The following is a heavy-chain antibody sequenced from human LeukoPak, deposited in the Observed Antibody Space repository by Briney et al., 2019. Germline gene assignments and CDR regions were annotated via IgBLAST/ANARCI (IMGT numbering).Heavy chain of an antibody. Sequence: GGSLRLSCAASGFTFSSYEMNWVRQAPGEGLEWVSYISSSGSPINYADSVKGRFTIFRDNAKNSLYLQMNSLRAEDTAVYYCAELGITMIGGVWGKGTTVTISS. D-gene: IGHD3-10*02. CDR3: AELGITMIGGV. J-gene: IGHJ6*04. CDR2: ISSSGSPI. V-gene: IGHV3-48*03. CDR1: GFTFSSYE.